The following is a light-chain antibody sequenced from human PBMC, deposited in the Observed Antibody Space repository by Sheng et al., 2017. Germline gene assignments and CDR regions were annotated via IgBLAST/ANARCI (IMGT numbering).Light chain of an antibody. Sequence: QSALTQPASVSGSPGQSITISCTGTSSDVGGYNYVSWYQQHPGRAPKLMIYGVTTRPSGVSNRFSGSKSGNTASLTISGLQAEDEADYYCSSYTITSTVVFGGGTKVTVL. V-gene: IGLV2-14*03. J-gene: IGLJ3*02. CDR3: SSYTITSTVV. CDR2: GVT. CDR1: SSDVGGYNY.